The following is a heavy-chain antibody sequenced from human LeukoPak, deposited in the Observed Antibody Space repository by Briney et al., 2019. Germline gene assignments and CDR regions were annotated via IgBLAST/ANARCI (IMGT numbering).Heavy chain of an antibody. CDR3: ARDYWEVSGGAGFDY. D-gene: IGHD1-26*01. CDR2: INPNSGGT. CDR1: GYTFTGYY. V-gene: IGHV1-2*04. J-gene: IGHJ4*02. Sequence: GASVKVSCKASGYTFTGYYMHWVRQAPGQGLEWMGWINPNSGGTNYAQKFQGWVTMTRDTSISTAYMELSRLRSDDTAVYYCARDYWEVSGGAGFDYWGQGTLVTVSS.